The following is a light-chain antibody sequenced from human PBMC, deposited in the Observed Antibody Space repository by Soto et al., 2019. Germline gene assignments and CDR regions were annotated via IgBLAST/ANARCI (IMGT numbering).Light chain of an antibody. V-gene: IGLV1-47*01. CDR1: SSNIGSNY. Sequence: QAVVTQPPSASGTPGQRITISCSGSSSNIGSNYVYWYQQLPGTAPKLLIYTNNQRPSGVPDRFSGSKSGTSVSLAISGLRSEDEADYYCAAWDDSLSSWVFGGGTKVTVL. J-gene: IGLJ3*02. CDR2: TNN. CDR3: AAWDDSLSSWV.